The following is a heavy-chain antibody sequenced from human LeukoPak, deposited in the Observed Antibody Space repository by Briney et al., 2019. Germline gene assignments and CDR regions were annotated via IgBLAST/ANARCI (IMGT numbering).Heavy chain of an antibody. CDR2: IKQDGSEK. CDR1: GFAFTSYW. J-gene: IGHJ6*03. V-gene: IGHV3-7*01. D-gene: IGHD3-10*01. CDR3: AGVQYYYGSGSYMDV. Sequence: GGSLRLSCAASGFAFTSYWMTWVRQAPGKGLEWVANIKQDGSEKYYVDSVKGRFTISRDNAKNPLYLQMNSLRAEDTAVYYCAGVQYYYGSGSYMDVWGKGTTVTVSS.